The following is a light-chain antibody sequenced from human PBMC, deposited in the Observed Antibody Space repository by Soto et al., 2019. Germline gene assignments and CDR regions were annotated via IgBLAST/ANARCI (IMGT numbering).Light chain of an antibody. Sequence: EIVFTHFPCNLSLSRVHRATLSCRDSQSVSNNYLAWYQQKPGQAPRLLIYGASSRATGIPDRFSGSGSGTDFTLTISRLEPEDFAVYYCQQYGNSPRTFGQGTKVDIK. CDR2: GAS. V-gene: IGKV3-20*01. J-gene: IGKJ1*01. CDR1: QSVSNNY. CDR3: QQYGNSPRT.